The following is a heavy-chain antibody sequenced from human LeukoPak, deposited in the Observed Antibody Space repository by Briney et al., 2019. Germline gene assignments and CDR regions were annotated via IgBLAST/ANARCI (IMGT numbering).Heavy chain of an antibody. CDR2: ISGSGGST. D-gene: IGHD2-2*01. Sequence: GGSLRLSCAASGFTFSSYAMSWVRQAPGKGLEWVSAISGSGGSTYYADSVKGRFIISRDNSKNTLYLQMNSLRAEDTAVYYCAKDKACSSTSCYVDYWGQGTLVTVSS. CDR1: GFTFSSYA. J-gene: IGHJ4*02. CDR3: AKDKACSSTSCYVDY. V-gene: IGHV3-23*01.